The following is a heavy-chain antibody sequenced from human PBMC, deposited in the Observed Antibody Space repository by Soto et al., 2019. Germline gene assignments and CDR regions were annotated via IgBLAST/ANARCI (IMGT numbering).Heavy chain of an antibody. J-gene: IGHJ4*02. CDR2: IYWNDDK. CDR1: GFSLSTSGVG. D-gene: IGHD5-12*01. V-gene: IGHV2-5*01. Sequence: QITLKESGPTLVNPTQTLTLTCTFSGFSLSTSGVGVGWIRQPPGKALEWLALIYWNDDKRYSPSLKSRLTITKDTSKNQVVLTMTNMDPVDTATYRCVHGEVAHGYNYFDYWGQGTLVTVSS. CDR3: VHGEVAHGYNYFDY.